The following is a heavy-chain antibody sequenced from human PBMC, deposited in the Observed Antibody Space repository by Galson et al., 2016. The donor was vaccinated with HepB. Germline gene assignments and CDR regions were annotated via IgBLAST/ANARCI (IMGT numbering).Heavy chain of an antibody. CDR2: DSMDGRRK. D-gene: IGHD2/OR15-2a*01. CDR3: AKRHEYCPPVGCSVDY. Sequence: SLRLSCAASGFTFSTYNMNWVRQAPGKGLEWVAADSMDGRRKWYAESVEGRFTISRDNFNNMLYLQMSSLIPDDSAVYFCAKRHEYCPPVGCSVDYWGQGTLVSVSS. J-gene: IGHJ4*02. CDR1: GFTFSTYN. V-gene: IGHV3-30*18.